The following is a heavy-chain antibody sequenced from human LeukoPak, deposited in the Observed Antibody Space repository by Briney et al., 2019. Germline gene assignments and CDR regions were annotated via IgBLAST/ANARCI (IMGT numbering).Heavy chain of an antibody. Sequence: PSETLSLTCTVSGRSISSYYWSWIRQPPGKGLEWIGYIYYSGSTNYNPSLKSRVTISVDTSKNQFSLKLSSVTAADTAVYYCARLPSRGRFDPWGQGTLVTVSS. D-gene: IGHD5-12*01. CDR2: IYYSGST. V-gene: IGHV4-59*01. CDR1: GRSISSYY. CDR3: ARLPSRGRFDP. J-gene: IGHJ5*02.